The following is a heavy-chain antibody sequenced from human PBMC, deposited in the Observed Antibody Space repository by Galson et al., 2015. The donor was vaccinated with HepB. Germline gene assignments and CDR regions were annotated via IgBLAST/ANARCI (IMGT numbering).Heavy chain of an antibody. CDR2: IYPEDSDI. CDR3: ATSERWLDVIPPPAPFDY. J-gene: IGHJ4*02. CDR1: AYRDTNYW. Sequence: KVSAKGPAYRDTNYWVAWVRQVPRRGLGWMGVIYPEDSDIKYSPSFQGQVSISADKSTRVAYLQWSSLKASDTAIYYCATSERWLDVIPPPAPFDYWGQGTPVTVSS. D-gene: IGHD5-24*01. V-gene: IGHV5-51*01.